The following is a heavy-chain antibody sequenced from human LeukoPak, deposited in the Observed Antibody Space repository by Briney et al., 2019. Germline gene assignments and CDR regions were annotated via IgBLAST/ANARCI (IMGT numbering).Heavy chain of an antibody. J-gene: IGHJ4*02. V-gene: IGHV1-69*06. D-gene: IGHD3-10*01. CDR1: GGTFSSYA. CDR2: IIPIFGTA. CDR3: ARDEGYGSGSYSPHY. Sequence: SVKVSCKASGGTFSSYAISWVRQAPGQGLEWMGGIIPIFGTANYAQKFQGRVTITADKSTSTAYMELSSLRSEDTAVYYCARDEGYGSGSYSPHYWGQGTLVTVSS.